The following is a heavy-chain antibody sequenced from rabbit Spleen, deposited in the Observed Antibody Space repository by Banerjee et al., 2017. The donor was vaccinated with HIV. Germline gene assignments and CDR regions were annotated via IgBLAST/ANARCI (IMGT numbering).Heavy chain of an antibody. Sequence: QSLEESGGDLVKPGASLTLTCTGSGFDFTASYWICWVRQAPGKGLEWIACIYATGSVDTDYANWATGRFIMSRTSSTTVTLQMTSLTAAGTATYFCARDLVVAIGWNFNLWGQGTLVTVS. CDR1: GFDFTASYW. V-gene: IGHV1S40*01. CDR2: IYATGSVDT. CDR3: ARDLVVAIGWNFNL. D-gene: IGHD3-3*01. J-gene: IGHJ4*01.